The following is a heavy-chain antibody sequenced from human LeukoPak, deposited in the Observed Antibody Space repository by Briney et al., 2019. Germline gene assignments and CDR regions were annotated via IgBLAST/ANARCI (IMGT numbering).Heavy chain of an antibody. V-gene: IGHV3-23*01. D-gene: IGHD1/OR15-1a*01. CDR3: ARGAGTTRDY. CDR1: GFTLSSYA. Sequence: PGGSLRLSWAASGFTLSSYAMSWVRQAPGKVLEWVSAISGSGGSTYYADSVKGRFTIARDNSKNTLYLQMNSLRAEDTAVYYCARGAGTTRDYWGQGTLVTVSS. CDR2: ISGSGGST. J-gene: IGHJ4*02.